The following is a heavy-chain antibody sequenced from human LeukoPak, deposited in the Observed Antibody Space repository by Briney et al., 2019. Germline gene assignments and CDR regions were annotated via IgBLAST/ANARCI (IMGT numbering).Heavy chain of an antibody. CDR3: ARSFPGGYGMDV. D-gene: IGHD3-16*01. J-gene: IGHJ6*02. V-gene: IGHV1-18*01. Sequence: ISWVRQAXGQGLEWMGWISAYNGNTNYAQKLQGRVTMTTDTSTSTAYMELSSLRSEDTAVYYCARSFPGGYGMDVWGQGTTVTVSS. CDR2: ISAYNGNT.